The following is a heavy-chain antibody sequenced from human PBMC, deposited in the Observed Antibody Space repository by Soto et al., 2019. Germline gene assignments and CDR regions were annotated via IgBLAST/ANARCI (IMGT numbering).Heavy chain of an antibody. CDR3: TNPQLYYGMDV. CDR1: GFTFSGSA. Sequence: EVQLVESGGGLVQPGGSLKLSCAASGFTFSGSAMHWVRQASGKGLGWVGRIRSKANSYATAYAASVKGRFTISRDDSKNTAYLQMNSLKTEDTAVYYCTNPQLYYGMDVWGQGTTVTVSS. D-gene: IGHD5-18*01. J-gene: IGHJ6*02. V-gene: IGHV3-73*02. CDR2: IRSKANSYAT.